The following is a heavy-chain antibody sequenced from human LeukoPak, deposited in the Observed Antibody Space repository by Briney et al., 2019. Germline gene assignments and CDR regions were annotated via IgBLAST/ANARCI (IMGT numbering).Heavy chain of an antibody. CDR3: ARKTVVVPAAFLGWFDP. V-gene: IGHV1-69*13. D-gene: IGHD2-2*01. CDR1: GGTFSSYA. Sequence: SVKVSCKASGGTFSSYAISWVRQAPGQGLEWMGGIIPLFGTTNYAQKFQGGVTITADESTSTAYMELSSLRSDDTAVYYCARKTVVVPAAFLGWFDPWGQGTLVTVSS. CDR2: IIPLFGTT. J-gene: IGHJ5*02.